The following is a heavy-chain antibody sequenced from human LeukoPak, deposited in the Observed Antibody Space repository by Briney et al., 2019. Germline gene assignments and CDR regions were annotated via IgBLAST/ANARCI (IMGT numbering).Heavy chain of an antibody. Sequence: GGSLRLSCAASGFTFSSYAMHWVRQAPGKGLEWVAVISYDGSNKYYADSVKGRFTISRDNSKNTLYLQMNSLRAEDTAVYYCARGYSSSWYYFDYWGQGTLVTVSS. CDR1: GFTFSSYA. V-gene: IGHV3-30*04. CDR3: ARGYSSSWYYFDY. J-gene: IGHJ4*02. D-gene: IGHD6-13*01. CDR2: ISYDGSNK.